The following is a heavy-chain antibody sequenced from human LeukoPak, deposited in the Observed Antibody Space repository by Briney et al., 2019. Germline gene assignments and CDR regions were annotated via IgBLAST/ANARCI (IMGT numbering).Heavy chain of an antibody. CDR2: ISGSGANT. J-gene: IGHJ4*02. Sequence: PGGSLRLSCAASGFTFGTYAMSWVRQAPGKGLEWVSTISGSGANTYYADSVRGRFTISRDNSKNTLYLHMNSLRAEDTAVYYCAKDRLIILRDFDYWGQGTLVTVSS. CDR3: AKDRLIILRDFDY. CDR1: GFTFGTYA. D-gene: IGHD2/OR15-2a*01. V-gene: IGHV3-23*01.